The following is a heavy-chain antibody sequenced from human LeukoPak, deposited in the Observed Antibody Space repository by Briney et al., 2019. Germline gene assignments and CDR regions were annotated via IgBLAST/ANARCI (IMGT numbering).Heavy chain of an antibody. CDR1: GGSISSYY. V-gene: IGHV4-59*01. J-gene: IGHJ4*02. D-gene: IGHD3-22*01. CDR2: IYYSGST. CDR3: AREVGDDSSGYFPDY. Sequence: SETLSLTCTVSGGSISSYYWSWIRQPPGKGLEWIGYIYYSGSTNYNPSLKSRVTISVDTSKNQFSLKLSSVTAADTAVYYCAREVGDDSSGYFPDYWGQGTLVTVSS.